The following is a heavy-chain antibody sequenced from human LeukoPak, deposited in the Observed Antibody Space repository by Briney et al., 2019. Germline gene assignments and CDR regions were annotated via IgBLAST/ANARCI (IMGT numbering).Heavy chain of an antibody. CDR2: IYYSGST. J-gene: IGHJ4*02. CDR1: GGSISSYY. Sequence: SETLSLTCTVSGGSISSYYWSWIRQPPGKGLEWIGYIYYSGSTNYNPSLKSRVTISVDTSKNQFSLKLSSVTAADTAVYYCARDLPGSPFDYWGQGTLVTVSS. D-gene: IGHD1-26*01. CDR3: ARDLPGSPFDY. V-gene: IGHV4-59*12.